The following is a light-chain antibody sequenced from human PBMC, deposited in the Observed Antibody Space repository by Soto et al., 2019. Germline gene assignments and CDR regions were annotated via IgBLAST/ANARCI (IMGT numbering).Light chain of an antibody. Sequence: EILMTQSPATLSVSPGERATLSCRASQSVTSNLAWYQQKPGQAPRLLIYGASTRATGLPARFSGSGSGTDFTLTISSLQSEDSAVYYCQQYNNWPPLTFGQGTRLEIK. J-gene: IGKJ5*01. V-gene: IGKV3-15*01. CDR1: QSVTSN. CDR2: GAS. CDR3: QQYNNWPPLT.